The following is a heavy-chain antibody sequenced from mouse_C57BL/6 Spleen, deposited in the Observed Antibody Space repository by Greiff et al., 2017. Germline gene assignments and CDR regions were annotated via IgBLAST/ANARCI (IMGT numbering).Heavy chain of an antibody. Sequence: QVQLQQSGAELVRPGASVTLSCKASGYTFTDYEMHWVKQTPVHVLEWIGAIDPETGGSAYNQKFKGKAILTADKSSSTAYMELRSLTSEDSAVYYCTRLAWFAYWGQGTLVTVSA. CDR1: GYTFTDYE. V-gene: IGHV1-15*01. CDR2: IDPETGGS. J-gene: IGHJ3*01. CDR3: TRLAWFAY.